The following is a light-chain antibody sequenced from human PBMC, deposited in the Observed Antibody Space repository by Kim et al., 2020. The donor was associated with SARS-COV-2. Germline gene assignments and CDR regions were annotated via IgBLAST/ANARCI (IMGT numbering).Light chain of an antibody. CDR2: WAS. CDR1: QSLLYISNYKNY. Sequence: IVMTQSPDSLAVPLGERATINCKSSQSLLYISNYKNYLAWYQVKPGQPPKLLIYWASLRESGVPERFSGSGSETDFTLTISSLQAEDVAVYYCQQYYTTPLAFGGGTKVDIK. J-gene: IGKJ4*01. V-gene: IGKV4-1*01. CDR3: QQYYTTPLA.